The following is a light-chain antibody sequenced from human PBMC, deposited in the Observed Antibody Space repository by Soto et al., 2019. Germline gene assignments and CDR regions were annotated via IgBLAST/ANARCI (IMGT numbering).Light chain of an antibody. CDR2: GAS. CDR1: QSVTTQ. Sequence: IVLTQSPGTLSLSPGERATLSCRASQSVTTQLAWYQQKPGQAPRLIIHGASSRATGVPDRITGSGSGTDFTLSISRLEHEDFAVYYCLQYGGSTRTFGQGTKADNK. V-gene: IGKV3-20*01. CDR3: LQYGGSTRT. J-gene: IGKJ1*01.